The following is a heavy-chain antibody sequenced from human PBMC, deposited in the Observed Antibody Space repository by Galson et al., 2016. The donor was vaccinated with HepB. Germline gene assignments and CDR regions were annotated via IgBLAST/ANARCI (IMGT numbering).Heavy chain of an antibody. CDR3: ARGWARSTYYYDNSGYDS. Sequence: SLRLSCAASGFTFSSYAMHWVRQAPGKGLEWVSSISGGSNFINYAHSVKGRFTISRDNAKSSLFLQMNSLRAEDTGVYYCARGWARSTYYYDNSGYDSWGQGTLVIVSS. CDR1: GFTFSSYA. J-gene: IGHJ4*02. CDR2: ISGGSNFI. V-gene: IGHV3-21*01. D-gene: IGHD3-22*01.